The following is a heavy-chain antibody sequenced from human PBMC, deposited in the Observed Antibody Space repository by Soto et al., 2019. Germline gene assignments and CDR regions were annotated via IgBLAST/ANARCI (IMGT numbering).Heavy chain of an antibody. J-gene: IGHJ2*01. CDR3: ARDPRKSLYSSGGNWYFDL. V-gene: IGHV1-69*13. Sequence: SVKVSCKASGGTFSSYAISWVRQAPGQGLEWMGGIIPIFGTANYAQKFQGRVTITADESTSTAYMELSSLRSEDTAVYYCARDPRKSLYSSGGNWYFDLWGRGTLVTVSS. D-gene: IGHD6-19*01. CDR1: GGTFSSYA. CDR2: IIPIFGTA.